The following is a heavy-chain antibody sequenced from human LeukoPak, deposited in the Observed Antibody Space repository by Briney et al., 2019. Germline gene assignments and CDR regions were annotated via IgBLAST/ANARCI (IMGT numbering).Heavy chain of an antibody. CDR2: IYHSGST. D-gene: IGHD3-10*01. CDR1: GGSISSGGSS. V-gene: IGHV4-30-2*01. Sequence: SETLSLTCAVSGGSISSGGSSWSWIRQPPGKGLEWIGYIYHSGSTYYNPSLKSRVTISVDRSKNQFSLKLSSVNAADTAVYYCGRRELDGLSFDYWGQGTLVTVSS. J-gene: IGHJ4*02. CDR3: GRRELDGLSFDY.